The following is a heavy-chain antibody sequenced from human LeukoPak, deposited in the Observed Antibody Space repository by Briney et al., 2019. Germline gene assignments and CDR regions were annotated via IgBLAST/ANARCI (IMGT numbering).Heavy chain of an antibody. V-gene: IGHV5-51*01. CDR3: ARRESALFCNGNQCYFDY. J-gene: IGHJ4*02. D-gene: IGHD3-9*01. Sequence: GEPLKISCKGSGYTFSTYWIGWVRQMPGKGLEWMGMIYPSDSDTRYSPSFEGQVTISAARSINTAYLEWNSLQASDTAMYYCARRESALFCNGNQCYFDYWGQGTLVTASS. CDR2: IYPSDSDT. CDR1: GYTFSTYW.